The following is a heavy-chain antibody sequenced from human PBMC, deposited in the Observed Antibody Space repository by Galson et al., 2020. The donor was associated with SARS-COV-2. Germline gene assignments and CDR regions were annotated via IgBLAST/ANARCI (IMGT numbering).Heavy chain of an antibody. V-gene: IGHV1-18*01. CDR2: IRAHNGNT. CDR1: GYTFTRYR. CDR3: ARDPSPMYYEFWSGYYTGVAFDI. Sequence: ASVKVSRKASGYTFTRYRISWLRQAPGQGLEWMGWIRAHNGNTNYAQKLQRRATQTPDTSTSTAYMELRSLRSDDTTVYYCARDPSPMYYEFWSGYYTGVAFDIWGQGTMVTVSS. D-gene: IGHD3-3*01. J-gene: IGHJ3*02.